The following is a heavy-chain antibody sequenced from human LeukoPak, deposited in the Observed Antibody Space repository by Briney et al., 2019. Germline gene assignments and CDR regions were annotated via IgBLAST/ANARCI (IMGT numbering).Heavy chain of an antibody. V-gene: IGHV3-30*18. J-gene: IGHJ3*02. CDR3: AKDQGDILTGYSMPGAFDI. CDR2: ISYDAINK. D-gene: IGHD3-9*01. CDR1: GFTFRSYA. Sequence: GGSLRLPCAASGFTFRSYAMHWVRQAPGKGLEWVAVISYDAINKYYADSVKGRFTISRDNSKNTLYLQMNSLRAEDTAVYYCAKDQGDILTGYSMPGAFDIWGQGTMVTVSS.